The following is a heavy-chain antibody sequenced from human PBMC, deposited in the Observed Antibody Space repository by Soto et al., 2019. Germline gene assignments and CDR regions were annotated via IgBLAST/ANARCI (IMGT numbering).Heavy chain of an antibody. Sequence: EVQLVESGVGLVQPGGSVKLSCAASGFTFSGAAMHWVRQASGKGLEWVGRIRSKANSYATEYAASVKGRFTISRDDSKNTAYLQMNSLKTEDTAVYYCRGYCINISCYESGIDVWGPGTTVIVSS. J-gene: IGHJ6*01. V-gene: IGHV3-73*01. CDR2: IRSKANSYAT. CDR3: RGYCINISCYESGIDV. CDR1: GFTFSGAA. D-gene: IGHD2-2*01.